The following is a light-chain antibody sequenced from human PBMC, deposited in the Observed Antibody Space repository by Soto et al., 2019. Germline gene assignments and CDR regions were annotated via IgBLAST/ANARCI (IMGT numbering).Light chain of an antibody. CDR1: RSLNDW. CDR2: KVS. V-gene: IGKV1-5*03. Sequence: DIQMTQSPSTLSASVGDRVTITCRASRSLNDWLAWFQQKPGKAPNLLIYKVSNLESGVPSRFSGSGSGTEFTLTISSLQPDDFATYYCQQYNGYSWAFGQGTKVEIK. CDR3: QQYNGYSWA. J-gene: IGKJ1*01.